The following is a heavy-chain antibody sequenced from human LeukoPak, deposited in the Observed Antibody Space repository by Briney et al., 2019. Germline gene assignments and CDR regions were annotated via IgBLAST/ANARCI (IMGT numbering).Heavy chain of an antibody. V-gene: IGHV3-9*01. CDR1: GFIFDDYA. CDR3: AKETTGIAAARLGY. J-gene: IGHJ4*02. Sequence: PGGSLRLSCAASGFIFDDYAMHWVRQAPGKGMEWVSGINWKSGSIGYADSVKGRFTISRDNSKNTLYLQMNSLRAEDTAVYYCAKETTGIAAARLGYWGQGTLVTVSS. CDR2: INWKSGSI. D-gene: IGHD6-13*01.